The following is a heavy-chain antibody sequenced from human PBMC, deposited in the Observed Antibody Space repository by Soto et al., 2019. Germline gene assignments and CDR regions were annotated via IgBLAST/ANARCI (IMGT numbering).Heavy chain of an antibody. D-gene: IGHD3-10*01. CDR2: IDPSDSYT. Sequence: LKISCKGSGYSFTSYWISWVRQMPGKGLEWMGRIDPSDSYTNYSPSFQGHVTISADKSISTAYLQWSSLKASDTAMYYCARHDDGSGTYYYWGQGTLVTVSS. CDR3: ARHDDGSGTYYY. J-gene: IGHJ4*02. V-gene: IGHV5-10-1*01. CDR1: GYSFTSYW.